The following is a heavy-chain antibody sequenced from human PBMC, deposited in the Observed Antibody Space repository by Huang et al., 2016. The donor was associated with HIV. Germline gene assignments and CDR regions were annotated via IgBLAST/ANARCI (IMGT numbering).Heavy chain of an antibody. CDR2: ISYDGRNK. CDR3: AKDRRAYYYGSGIEY. Sequence: QVQLVESGGGVVEAGRSLRGSCAASGLSFSDSGMHWVRQAPGKGLELVAVISYDGRNKFYADSVKGRFTISRDNSKNTVYLQMNSLRAGDTAVYYCAKDRRAYYYGSGIEYWGQGARVTVSS. V-gene: IGHV3-30*18. J-gene: IGHJ4*02. D-gene: IGHD3-10*01. CDR1: GLSFSDSG.